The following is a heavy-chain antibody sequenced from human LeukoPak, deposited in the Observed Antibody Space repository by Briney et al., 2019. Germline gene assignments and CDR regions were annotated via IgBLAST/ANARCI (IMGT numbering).Heavy chain of an antibody. V-gene: IGHV3-21*01. Sequence: GGSLRLSCAPSGFTFSAYSMNWVRQAPGKGLEWVSSISGSSIYINYADSVKGRFTISSDNAKNSLYLQMNSLRAEDTAVYYCARALYDSSGYYFDYWGQGTLVTVSS. CDR2: ISGSSIYI. CDR3: ARALYDSSGYYFDY. J-gene: IGHJ4*02. CDR1: GFTFSAYS. D-gene: IGHD3-22*01.